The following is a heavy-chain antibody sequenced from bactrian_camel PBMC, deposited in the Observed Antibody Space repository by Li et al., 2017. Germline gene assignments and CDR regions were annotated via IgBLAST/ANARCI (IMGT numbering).Heavy chain of an antibody. V-gene: IGHV3S40*01. CDR3: TAPAGGSWLTLYGYAY. CDR1: GFTFRHYD. J-gene: IGHJ4*01. Sequence: DVQLVESGGGLVQPGASLRLSCTTSGFTFRHYDMSWVRQAPGKGFEWVSGISGGGDRTYYANSVKGRFTISRDNAKNTVDLQMKSLTTEETAVYYCTAPAGGSWLTLYGYAYWGQGTQVTVS. D-gene: IGHD6*01. CDR2: ISGGGDRT.